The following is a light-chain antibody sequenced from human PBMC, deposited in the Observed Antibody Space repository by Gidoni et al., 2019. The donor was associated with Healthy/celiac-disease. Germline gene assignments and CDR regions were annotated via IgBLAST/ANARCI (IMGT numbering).Light chain of an antibody. CDR1: QSVSSN. J-gene: IGKJ1*01. Sequence: EIVMTQSPATLSVSPGERATLSCRASQSVSSNLAWYQQKPGQAPRLLIYGASTRATGIPARVSGSGSGTEFTLNISRLQSEDFAVYYCQQYNNWPPWTFGQGTKVEIK. CDR3: QQYNNWPPWT. CDR2: GAS. V-gene: IGKV3-15*01.